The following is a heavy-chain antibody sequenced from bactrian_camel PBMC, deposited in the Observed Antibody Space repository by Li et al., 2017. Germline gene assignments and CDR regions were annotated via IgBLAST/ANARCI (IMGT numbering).Heavy chain of an antibody. CDR2: ISGSGGTT. D-gene: IGHD2*01. CDR1: GYSYSDAC. J-gene: IGHJ6*01. CDR3: AARTSWCGSCSEPRNIHA. Sequence: HVQLVESGGGSVQPGGSLKLSCAASGYSYSDACMGWFRETPGKGREGVASISGSGGTTIYSDSVKGRFTISRDNAKKTLSLLMNSLKPEDSAIYYCAARTSWCGSCSEPRNIHAWGQGTQVTVS. V-gene: IGHV3S26*01.